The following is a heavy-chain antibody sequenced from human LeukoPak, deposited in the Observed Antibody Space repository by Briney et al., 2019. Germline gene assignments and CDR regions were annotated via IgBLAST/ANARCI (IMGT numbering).Heavy chain of an antibody. CDR3: AKVVVPAAIRDAFDI. CDR1: GFMFTGYS. CDR2: INAGSDYI. V-gene: IGHV3-21*05. Sequence: GGSLRLSCAASGFMFTGYSMTWVRRAPGKGLEWISYINAGSDYIYYADSVEGRFTISRDNAKNSVSLQMNSLRAEDTAVYYCAKVVVPAAIRDAFDIWGQGTMVTVSS. D-gene: IGHD2-2*02. J-gene: IGHJ3*02.